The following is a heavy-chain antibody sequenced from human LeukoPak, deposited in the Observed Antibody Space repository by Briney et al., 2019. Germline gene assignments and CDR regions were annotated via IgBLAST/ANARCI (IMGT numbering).Heavy chain of an antibody. CDR2: IDWDDDK. Sequence: SGPALVKPTQTLTLTCTFSGFSLSTSGMCVSWIRQPPGKALEWLARIDWDDDKYYSTSLKTRLTISKDTSKNQVVLTMTNMDPVDTATYYCARCTRTTVTTYYFDYWGQGTLVTVSS. D-gene: IGHD4-17*01. CDR1: GFSLSTSGMC. J-gene: IGHJ4*02. V-gene: IGHV2-70*11. CDR3: ARCTRTTVTTYYFDY.